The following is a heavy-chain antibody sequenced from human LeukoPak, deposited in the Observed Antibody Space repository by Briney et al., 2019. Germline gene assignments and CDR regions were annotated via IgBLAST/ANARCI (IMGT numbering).Heavy chain of an antibody. D-gene: IGHD3-10*01. V-gene: IGHV3-30*02. Sequence: GGSLRLPCAASGFTFSSYGMHWVRQAPGKGLEWVAFIRYDGSNKYYADSVKGRFTISRDNSKNTLYLQMNSLRAEDTAVYYCAKVPGLGGSGSYYNWFDPWGQGTLVTVSS. CDR1: GFTFSSYG. CDR2: IRYDGSNK. J-gene: IGHJ5*02. CDR3: AKVPGLGGSGSYYNWFDP.